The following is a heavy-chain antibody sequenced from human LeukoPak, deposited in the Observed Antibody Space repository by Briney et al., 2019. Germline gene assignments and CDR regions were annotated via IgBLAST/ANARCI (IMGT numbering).Heavy chain of an antibody. J-gene: IGHJ4*02. CDR2: ISAYNGNT. CDR3: AREIVPDY. V-gene: IGHV1-18*04. CDR1: GYTFTGCY. Sequence: ASVKVSCKASGYTFTGCYMHWVRQAPGQGLEWMGWISAYNGNTNYAQKLQGRVTMTTDTSTSTAYMELRSLRSDDTAVYYCAREIVPDYWGQGTLVTVSS. D-gene: IGHD3-22*01.